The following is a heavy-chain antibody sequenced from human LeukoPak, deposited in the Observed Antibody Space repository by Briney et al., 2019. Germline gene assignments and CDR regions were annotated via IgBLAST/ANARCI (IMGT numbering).Heavy chain of an antibody. J-gene: IGHJ4*02. Sequence: GGSLRLSCVASGFTFSSYSMNWVRQAPGKGLEWVSSIISSSSYIYYADSVKGRFTISRDNAKNSLYLQMNSLRAEDTAVYYCAREGIYSGYDPYYFDYWGQGTLVTVSS. V-gene: IGHV3-21*01. D-gene: IGHD5-12*01. CDR3: AREGIYSGYDPYYFDY. CDR1: GFTFSSYS. CDR2: IISSSSYI.